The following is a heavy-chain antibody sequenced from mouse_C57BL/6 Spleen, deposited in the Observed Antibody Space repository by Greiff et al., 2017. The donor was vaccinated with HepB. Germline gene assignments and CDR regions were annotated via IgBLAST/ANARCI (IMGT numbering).Heavy chain of an antibody. Sequence: VKLVESGPELVKPGASVKISCKASGYSFTSYYIHWVKQRPGQGLEWIGWIYPGSGNTKYNEKFKGKATLTADTSSSTAYMQLSSLTSEDSAVYYCARSYYYGSSYWFAYWGQGTLVTVSA. J-gene: IGHJ3*01. CDR3: ARSYYYGSSYWFAY. D-gene: IGHD1-1*01. CDR2: IYPGSGNT. CDR1: GYSFTSYY. V-gene: IGHV1-66*01.